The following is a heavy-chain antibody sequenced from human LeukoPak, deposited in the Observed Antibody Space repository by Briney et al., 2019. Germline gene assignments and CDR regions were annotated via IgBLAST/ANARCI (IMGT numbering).Heavy chain of an antibody. D-gene: IGHD1-7*01. Sequence: PSGTLSLTCAVSGGSISSSNWWSWVRQPPGKGLEWIGEIYHSGSTNYNPSLKSRVTISVDKSKNQFSLKLSSVTAADTAVYYCARVVENWNCPSFDYWGQGTLVTVSS. J-gene: IGHJ4*02. CDR2: IYHSGST. CDR3: ARVVENWNCPSFDY. CDR1: GGSISSSNW. V-gene: IGHV4-4*02.